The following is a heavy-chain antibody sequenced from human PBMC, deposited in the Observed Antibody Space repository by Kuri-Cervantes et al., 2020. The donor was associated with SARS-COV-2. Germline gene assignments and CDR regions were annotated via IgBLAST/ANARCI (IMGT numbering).Heavy chain of an antibody. V-gene: IGHV4-39*07. Sequence: SETRSLTWTVSGGSISSSSYYWGWIRQPPGKGLEWIGSIYYSGSTYYNTYLRSRVTISVATSKNQFSLKLSSVTAADTAVYYCATYGEAFDIWGQGTMVTVSS. CDR3: ATYGEAFDI. D-gene: IGHD4-17*01. CDR2: IYYSGST. J-gene: IGHJ3*02. CDR1: GGSISSSSYY.